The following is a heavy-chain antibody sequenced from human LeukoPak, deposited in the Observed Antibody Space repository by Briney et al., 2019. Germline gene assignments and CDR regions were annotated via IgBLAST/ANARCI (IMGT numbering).Heavy chain of an antibody. CDR1: GGSISSSSYY. CDR3: ARHSGYYDSSGYYHFDY. CDR2: IYYSGST. Sequence: SETLSLTCTVSGGSISSSSYYWGWIRQPPGKGLEWIGSIYYSGSTYYNPSLKSRVTISVDTSKNQFPLKLSSVTAADTAVYYCARHSGYYDSSGYYHFDYWGQGTLVTVSS. D-gene: IGHD3-22*01. J-gene: IGHJ4*02. V-gene: IGHV4-39*01.